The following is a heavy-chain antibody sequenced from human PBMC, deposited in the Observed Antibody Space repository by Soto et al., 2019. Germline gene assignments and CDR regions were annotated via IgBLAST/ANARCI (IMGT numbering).Heavy chain of an antibody. V-gene: IGHV4-61*08. J-gene: IGHJ4*02. CDR1: GDSITSGVHC. D-gene: IGHD2-8*01. CDR2: IFYSGTT. Sequence: SETLSLTCTVSGDSITSGVHCWSWMRQPPGKGREWIGYIFYSGTTYYNPSLRNRVTISVDTSKNQFSLKLRSVTAADTAVYYCVRTNHFDYWGQGSLVTVS. CDR3: VRTNHFDY.